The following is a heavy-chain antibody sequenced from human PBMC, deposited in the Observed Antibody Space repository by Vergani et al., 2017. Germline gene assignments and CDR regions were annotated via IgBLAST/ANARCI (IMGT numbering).Heavy chain of an antibody. Sequence: QVQLQESGPGLVKPPGTLSLTCAVSGGSISSSNWWSWVRQPPGKGLEWIGEIYHSGSTNYNPSLKSRVTISVDKSKNQFSLKLSSVTAADTAVYYCARDLYCSGTSCLYYYGMDVWGQGTTVTVSS. CDR1: GGSISSSNW. V-gene: IGHV4-4*03. D-gene: IGHD2-2*01. J-gene: IGHJ6*02. CDR2: IYHSGST. CDR3: ARDLYCSGTSCLYYYGMDV.